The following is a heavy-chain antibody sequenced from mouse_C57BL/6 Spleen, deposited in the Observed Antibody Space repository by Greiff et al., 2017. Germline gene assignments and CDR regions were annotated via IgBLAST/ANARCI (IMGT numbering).Heavy chain of an antibody. CDR1: GYSITSGYY. D-gene: IGHD4-1*01. V-gene: IGHV3-6*01. J-gene: IGHJ1*03. CDR3: ARDETGDWYFDV. CDR2: ISYDGSN. Sequence: EVHLVESGPGLVKPSQSLSLTCSVTGYSITSGYYWNWIRQFPGNKLEWMGYISYDGSNNYNPSLKNRISITRDTSKNQFFLKLNSVTTEDTATYYCARDETGDWYFDVWGTGTTVTVSS.